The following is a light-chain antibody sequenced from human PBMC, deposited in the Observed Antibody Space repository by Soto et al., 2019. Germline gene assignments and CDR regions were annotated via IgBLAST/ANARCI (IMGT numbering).Light chain of an antibody. CDR3: QQRSNWPLT. CDR2: DTS. V-gene: IGKV3-11*01. CDR1: QSMNSH. Sequence: EIVLTQSPATLSLSPGERATLSCRASQSMNSHLVWYQQKPGQAPRLLMYDTSIRATDIPARFSGSGSGTDFTLAISSLEPEDFAVYYCQQRSNWPLTFGGGTKVEIK. J-gene: IGKJ4*01.